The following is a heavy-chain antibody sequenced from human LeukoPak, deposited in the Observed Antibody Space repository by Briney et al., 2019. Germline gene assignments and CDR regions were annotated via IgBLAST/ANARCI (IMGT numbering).Heavy chain of an antibody. CDR2: ISGSGGST. CDR3: AKDSRGDIVVVVAENWFDP. CDR1: GFTFSSYA. Sequence: GGSLRLSCAASGFTFSSYAMSWVRQAPGKGLEWVSAISGSGGSTYYADSVKGRFTISRDNSKNTLYLQMNSLRAEDTAVYYCAKDSRGDIVVVVAENWFDPWGQGTLVTVSS. V-gene: IGHV3-23*01. J-gene: IGHJ5*02. D-gene: IGHD2-15*01.